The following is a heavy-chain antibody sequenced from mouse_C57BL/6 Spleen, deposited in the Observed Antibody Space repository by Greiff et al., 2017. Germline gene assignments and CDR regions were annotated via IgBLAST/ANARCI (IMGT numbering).Heavy chain of an antibody. CDR3: ARSNWEGFDY. V-gene: IGHV1-82*01. J-gene: IGHJ2*01. Sequence: QVQLQQSGPELVKPGASVKISCKASGYAFSSSWMNWVKQRPGKGLEWIGRIYPGDGDTNYNGKFKGKATLTADKSSSTAYMQLSSLTSEDSAVYFCARSNWEGFDYWGQGTTLTVSS. CDR1: GYAFSSSW. CDR2: IYPGDGDT. D-gene: IGHD4-1*01.